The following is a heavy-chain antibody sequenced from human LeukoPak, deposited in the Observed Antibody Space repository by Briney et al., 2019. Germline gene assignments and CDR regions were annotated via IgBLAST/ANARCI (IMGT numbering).Heavy chain of an antibody. CDR1: GFTFSDYY. Sequence: GGSLRLSCAASGFTFSDYYMSWIRQAPGKGLEWVSYISSSGSTIYNADSVKGRFTISRDNAKNSLYLQMNSLRAEDTAVYYCARELPPGITLIRGGYFDYWGQGTLVTVSS. CDR3: ARELPPGITLIRGGYFDY. V-gene: IGHV3-11*01. D-gene: IGHD3-10*01. J-gene: IGHJ4*02. CDR2: ISSSGSTI.